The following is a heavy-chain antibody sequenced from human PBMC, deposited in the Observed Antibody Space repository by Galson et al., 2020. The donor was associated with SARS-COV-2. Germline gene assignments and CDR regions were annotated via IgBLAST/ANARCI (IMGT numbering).Heavy chain of an antibody. J-gene: IGHJ5*02. D-gene: IGHD1-1*01. CDR2: INHSGIT. V-gene: IGHV4-34*01. CDR1: GGSFSGYY. Sequence: SETLSLTCAVYGGSFSGYYWSWIRQPPGKGLEWIGEINHSGITNYNPSLKSRVTISVDTSKNQFSLKLSSVTAADTAVYYCARGHSRVQGSTKRKYNWFDHWGQGTLVTVSS. CDR3: ARGHSRVQGSTKRKYNWFDH.